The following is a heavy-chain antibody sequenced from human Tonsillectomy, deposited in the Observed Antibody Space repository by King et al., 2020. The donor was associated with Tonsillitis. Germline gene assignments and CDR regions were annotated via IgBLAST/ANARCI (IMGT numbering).Heavy chain of an antibody. V-gene: IGHV3-74*01. CDR2: INTDGSST. CDR3: ARTLSWDLLNL. Sequence: VQLVESGGGLVQPGGSLRLSCAASGFTFSTYWMHWVRQAPGKGLVWVSRINTDGSSTNYADSVKGRLTISRDNAKNTLYLQLNSLRADDTAVYYCARTLSWDLLNLWGQGTLVSVSS. J-gene: IGHJ5*02. CDR1: GFTFSTYW. D-gene: IGHD1-26*01.